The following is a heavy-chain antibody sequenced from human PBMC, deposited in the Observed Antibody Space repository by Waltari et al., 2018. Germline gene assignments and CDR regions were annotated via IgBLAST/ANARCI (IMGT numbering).Heavy chain of an antibody. D-gene: IGHD3-3*01. J-gene: IGHJ4*02. V-gene: IGHV3-23*01. CDR2: ITPNGGGT. CDR3: ARNFRRVDF. Sequence: VQLLESGGGLVQPGGSLRLSCAASGFPFSTCAMTWVRQAPGKGLEWVSSITPNGGGTYYADSVKGRFTVSRDNSKNTLYLQMNSLRDEDTAVYYCARNFRRVDFWGQGTLVPVSS. CDR1: GFPFSTCA.